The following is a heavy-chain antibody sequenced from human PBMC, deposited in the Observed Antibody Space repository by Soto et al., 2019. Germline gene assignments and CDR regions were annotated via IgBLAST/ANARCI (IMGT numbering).Heavy chain of an antibody. J-gene: IGHJ5*01. Sequence: SETLSLTCTVSGGSISSGGYYWSWIRQHPGKGLEWIGYIFHSGSTYYIPSLRSRVATSFDTSKNQFALNLTSVTAADTAVYYCARGGHEDNWFDPWGQGTLVTVSS. D-gene: IGHD3-16*01. CDR1: GGSISSGGYY. CDR2: IFHSGST. CDR3: ARGGHEDNWFDP. V-gene: IGHV4-31*03.